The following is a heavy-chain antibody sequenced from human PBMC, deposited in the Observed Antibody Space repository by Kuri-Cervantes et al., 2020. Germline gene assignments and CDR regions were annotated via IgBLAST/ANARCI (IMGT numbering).Heavy chain of an antibody. CDR1: GGSFSGYY. CDR2: INHSGNT. CDR3: ARGRKRYYYDSSGYYDY. J-gene: IGHJ4*02. Sequence: SETLSLTCAVYGGSFSGYYWSWIRQPPGKGLEWIGEINHSGNTNYNPSLKSRVTISVDTSKNQFSLKLSSVTAADTAVYSCARGRKRYYYDSSGYYDYWGQGTLVTVSS. D-gene: IGHD3-22*01. V-gene: IGHV4-34*01.